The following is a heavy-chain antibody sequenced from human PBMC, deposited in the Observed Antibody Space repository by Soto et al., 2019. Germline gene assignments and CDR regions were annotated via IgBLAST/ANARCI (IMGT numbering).Heavy chain of an antibody. D-gene: IGHD6-13*01. Sequence: PGGSLRLSCAASGFTFSSYAMHWVRQAPGEGLEWVAVISYDGSNKYYADSVKGRFTISRDNSKNTLYLQMNSLRAEDTAVYYCARDYKQQLRRYYYYGMDVCGQGTTVTVSS. CDR1: GFTFSSYA. J-gene: IGHJ6*02. CDR2: ISYDGSNK. V-gene: IGHV3-30-3*01. CDR3: ARDYKQQLRRYYYYGMDV.